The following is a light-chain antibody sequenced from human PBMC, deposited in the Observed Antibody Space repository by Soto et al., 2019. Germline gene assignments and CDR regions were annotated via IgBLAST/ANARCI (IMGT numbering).Light chain of an antibody. CDR3: HQCAHSPLT. Sequence: EIVLTQSPGTLSLSPGERATLSCRASQSVDNNYVAWYQQRPGQPPRLLIDDADNRAPGVPDRFSGSGSGTDFTLTISRLEPEDFAVYYCHQCAHSPLTFGQGTRVEIK. V-gene: IGKV3-20*01. J-gene: IGKJ1*01. CDR1: QSVDNNY. CDR2: DAD.